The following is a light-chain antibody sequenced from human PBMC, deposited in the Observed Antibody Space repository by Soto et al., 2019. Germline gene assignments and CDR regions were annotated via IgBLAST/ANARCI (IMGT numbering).Light chain of an antibody. CDR3: ISYTNRCTLDI. Sequence: QSALTQPASVSGSPGQSITISCTGTSSDVGGYNYVSWYQQHPGKAPKLMIYDVSDRPSGVSNRFSGPKSGNTASLTISGLQAEYEAYYYCISYTNRCTLDIFGTGTKLTVL. J-gene: IGLJ1*01. CDR2: DVS. CDR1: SSDVGGYNY. V-gene: IGLV2-14*01.